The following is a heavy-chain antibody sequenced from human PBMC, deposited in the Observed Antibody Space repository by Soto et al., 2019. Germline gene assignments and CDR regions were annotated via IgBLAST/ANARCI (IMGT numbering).Heavy chain of an antibody. V-gene: IGHV4-59*01. CDR2: IYYRGST. CDR3: ARVAGCSGGSCYWPTDWYFDL. Sequence: QVQLQESGPGLVKPSETLSLTCTVSGGSISSYYWSWIRQPPGKGLERIGYIYYRGSTNYNPSLRSRVTISVATSKNRFSLKLSCVTAAETAVYYCARVAGCSGGSCYWPTDWYFDLWGRGTLVTVSS. CDR1: GGSISSYY. J-gene: IGHJ2*01. D-gene: IGHD2-15*01.